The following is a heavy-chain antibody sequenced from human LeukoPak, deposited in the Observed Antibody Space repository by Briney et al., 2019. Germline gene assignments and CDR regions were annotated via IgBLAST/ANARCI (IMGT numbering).Heavy chain of an antibody. CDR3: ARARFKWELHQ. CDR2: ISSSGSTI. V-gene: IGHV3-48*03. CDR1: GFTFSSYE. J-gene: IGHJ4*02. Sequence: GGSLRLSCAASGFTFSSYEMNWVRQAPGKGLEWVSYISSSGSTIYYADSVKGRFTISRDNAKNSLYLQMNSLRAEDTAVYYCARARFKWELHQWGQGTLVTVSS. D-gene: IGHD1-26*01.